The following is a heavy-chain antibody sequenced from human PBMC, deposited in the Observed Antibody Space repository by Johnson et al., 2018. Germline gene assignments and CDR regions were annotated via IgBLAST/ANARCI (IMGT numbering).Heavy chain of an antibody. CDR3: ARDEEVMGRFRGALNYYYLDV. J-gene: IGHJ6*03. CDR2: IIPIVEIA. D-gene: IGHD3-10*01. CDR1: GGTLSSHS. V-gene: IGHV1-69*09. Sequence: QVQLVQSGAEVKKPGSSVKVSCKAYGGTLSSHSITWVRQAPGQGLEWMGRIIPIVEIAHYAKKFQGRVTITADKATSTAYMELSSLTSEDTAVYYCARDEEVMGRFRGALNYYYLDVWGKGTTVIVSS.